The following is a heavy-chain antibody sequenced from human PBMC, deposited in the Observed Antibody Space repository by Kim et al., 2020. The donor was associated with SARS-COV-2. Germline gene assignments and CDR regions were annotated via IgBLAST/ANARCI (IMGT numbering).Heavy chain of an antibody. D-gene: IGHD3-22*01. J-gene: IGHJ4*02. CDR3: ARGRTPYYDSSGYTPPSDY. CDR1: GYTFTSYD. Sequence: ASVKVSCKASGYTFTSYDINWVRQATGQGLEWMGWMNPNSGNTGYAQKFQGRVTMTRNTSISTAYMELSSLRSEDTAVYYCARGRTPYYDSSGYTPPSDYWGKGTLVTDSS. CDR2: MNPNSGNT. V-gene: IGHV1-8*01.